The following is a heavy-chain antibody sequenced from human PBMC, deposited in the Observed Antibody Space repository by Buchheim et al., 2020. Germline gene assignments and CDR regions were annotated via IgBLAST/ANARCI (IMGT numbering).Heavy chain of an antibody. D-gene: IGHD2/OR15-2a*01. CDR3: ASLIIASGYFDF. CDR2: ISSSGRTR. CDR1: GLRFSDYY. Sequence: VQLVESGGGLVQPGGSLRLSCAASGLRFSDYYMSWIRQAPGKGLEWVSYISSSGRTRYYADSVEGRFTISRDNAKNSLYLQMNSLRVEDTAVYYCASLIIASGYFDFWGQGTL. V-gene: IGHV3-11*01. J-gene: IGHJ4*02.